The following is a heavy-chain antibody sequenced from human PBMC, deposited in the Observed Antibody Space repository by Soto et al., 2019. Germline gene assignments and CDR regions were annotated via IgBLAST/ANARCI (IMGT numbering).Heavy chain of an antibody. CDR1: GFTFSSYG. CDR3: ADWGYY. Sequence: ESGGGVVQPGRSLRLSCAASGFTFSSYGMHWVRQAPGKGLEWVAVISYDGSNKYYADSVKGRFTISRDNSKNTLYLQMNSLRAEDTAVYYCADWGYYWGQGTLVTVSS. CDR2: ISYDGSNK. D-gene: IGHD7-27*01. J-gene: IGHJ4*02. V-gene: IGHV3-30*03.